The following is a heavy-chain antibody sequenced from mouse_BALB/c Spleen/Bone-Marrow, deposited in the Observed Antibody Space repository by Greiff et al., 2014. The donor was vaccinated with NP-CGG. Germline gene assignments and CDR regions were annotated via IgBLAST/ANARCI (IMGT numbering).Heavy chain of an antibody. CDR2: ILPGSGST. Sequence: VKLQESGAELMEPGASVKISCKATGYTFSSYWVEGGKQRPGHGLEWIGEILPGSGSTNYNEKFKGKATFTADTSSNTAYMQLSSLTSEDSAVYYCARDWDPFAYWGQGTLVTVSA. J-gene: IGHJ3*01. CDR1: GYTFSSYW. D-gene: IGHD4-1*01. CDR3: ARDWDPFAY. V-gene: IGHV1-9*01.